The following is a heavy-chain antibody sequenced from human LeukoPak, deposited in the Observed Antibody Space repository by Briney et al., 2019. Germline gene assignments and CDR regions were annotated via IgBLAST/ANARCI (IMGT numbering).Heavy chain of an antibody. Sequence: SETLSLTCTVSGGSISSISYYWGWIRQPPGKGLEWIGSMYHNGSTYYNPSLKSRVTISVDTSKNQFFLKLTSVTAADTAVYYCARHPSGRMWLQQGGWFDPWGQGTLVTVSS. D-gene: IGHD5-24*01. CDR3: ARHPSGRMWLQQGGWFDP. CDR1: GGSISSISYY. CDR2: MYHNGST. V-gene: IGHV4-39*01. J-gene: IGHJ5*02.